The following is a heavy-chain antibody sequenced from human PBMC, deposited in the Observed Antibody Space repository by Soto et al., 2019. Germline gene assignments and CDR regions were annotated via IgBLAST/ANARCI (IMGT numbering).Heavy chain of an antibody. V-gene: IGHV3-30*18. CDR2: IIYDGSKK. CDR1: GFRFSSSG. J-gene: IGHJ6*02. CDR3: AKDLHDFASFFFYGMDV. D-gene: IGHD2-21*02. Sequence: LRLSCAASGFRFSSSGMHWVRQAPGKGLEWVAVIIYDGSKKEYAYPVQGRFTVSRDNSKDTVYLQMNNLRPEDTGVYYCAKDLHDFASFFFYGMDVWGQGTSVTVSS.